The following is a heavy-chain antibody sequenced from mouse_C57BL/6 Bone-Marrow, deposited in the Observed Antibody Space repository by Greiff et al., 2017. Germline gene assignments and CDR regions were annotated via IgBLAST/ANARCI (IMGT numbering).Heavy chain of an antibody. Sequence: VQLQQSGAELVRPGASVTLSCKASGYTFTDYEMHWVKQTPVHGLEWIGAIDPETGGTAYNQKFKGKAILTADKSSSTAYMELRSLTAEDAAVYYCTKGDEAGVIWGQGTSVTVSS. D-gene: IGHD2-2*01. CDR2: IDPETGGT. V-gene: IGHV1-15*01. CDR1: GYTFTDYE. J-gene: IGHJ4*01. CDR3: TKGDEAGVI.